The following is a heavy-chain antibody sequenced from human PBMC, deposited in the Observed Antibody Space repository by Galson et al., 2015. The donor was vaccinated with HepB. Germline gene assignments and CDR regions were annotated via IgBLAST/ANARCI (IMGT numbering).Heavy chain of an antibody. CDR1: GGTFSSYA. CDR2: IIPIFGTA. V-gene: IGHV1-69*13. J-gene: IGHJ6*02. Sequence: SVKVSCKASGGTFSSYAISWVRQAPGQGLEWMGGIIPIFGTANYAQKFQGRVTITADESTSTAYMELSSLRSEDTAVYYCARVRYSGSYLGRKYYYYYYGMDVWGQGTTVTVSS. D-gene: IGHD1-26*01. CDR3: ARVRYSGSYLGRKYYYYYYGMDV.